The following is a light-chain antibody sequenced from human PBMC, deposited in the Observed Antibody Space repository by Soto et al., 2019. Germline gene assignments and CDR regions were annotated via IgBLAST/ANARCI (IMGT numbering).Light chain of an antibody. Sequence: EIVMTQPPLFLPVTAGEPASISCRSSQSLLHTDGYNYLAWYLQKPGHSPQPLIYLASNRASRVPDRLSGRGSGTDFTLSISRVEAEDFGVYYCMEVVQVNTVGGRTKVDIK. CDR2: LAS. CDR3: MEVVQVNT. J-gene: IGKJ4*01. V-gene: IGKV2-28*01. CDR1: QSLLHTDGYNY.